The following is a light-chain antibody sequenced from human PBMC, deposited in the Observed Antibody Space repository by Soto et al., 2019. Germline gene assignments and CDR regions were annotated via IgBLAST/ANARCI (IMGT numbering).Light chain of an antibody. CDR1: QSVSGRY. CDR3: QQYGSSPRT. Sequence: EIVLTQSPGTLSLSPGERATLSCRAGQSVSGRYLAWYQQKPGQAPRLLIYGASSRAPGIPDRFSGSGSGTDFTLTISRLEPEDFAVYYCQQYGSSPRTFGQGTKVEI. V-gene: IGKV3-20*01. J-gene: IGKJ1*01. CDR2: GAS.